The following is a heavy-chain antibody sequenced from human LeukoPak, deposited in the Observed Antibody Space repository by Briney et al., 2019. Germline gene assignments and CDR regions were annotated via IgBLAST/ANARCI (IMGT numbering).Heavy chain of an antibody. CDR3: ARARWGGDAFDI. J-gene: IGHJ3*02. CDR2: MNPNSGNT. V-gene: IGHV1-8*01. Sequence: GASVKVSCKASGYTFTSYDINWVRQATGQGLEWMGWMNPNSGNTGYAQKFQGRVTMTRSTSINTAYMGLSSLRSEDTAVYYCARARWGGDAFDIWGQGTMVTVSS. CDR1: GYTFTSYD. D-gene: IGHD3-16*01.